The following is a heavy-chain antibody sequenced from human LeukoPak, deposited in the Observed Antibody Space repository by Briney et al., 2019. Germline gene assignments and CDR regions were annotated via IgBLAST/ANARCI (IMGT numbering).Heavy chain of an antibody. CDR1: GFTFSNYA. J-gene: IGHJ6*03. D-gene: IGHD2-15*01. V-gene: IGHV3-23*01. CDR2: IYGDDDKT. Sequence: PGGSLRLSCVASGFTFSNYAMTWVRQAPGKGLEMVSGIYGDDDKTVYGDAVKGRFTISRDNSKNTLFLQMNSLRAEDTAVYYCARARGWQPNYYYYYMDVWGTGTTVTVSS. CDR3: ARARGWQPNYYYYYMDV.